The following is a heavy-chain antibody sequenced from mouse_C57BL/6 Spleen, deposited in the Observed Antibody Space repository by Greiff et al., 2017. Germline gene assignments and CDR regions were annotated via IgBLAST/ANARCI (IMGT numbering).Heavy chain of an antibody. D-gene: IGHD2-4*01. Sequence: VKLMESGAELARPGASVKLSCKASGYTFTSYGISWVKQRTGQGLEWIGEIYPRSGNTYYNEKFKGKATLTADKSSSTAYMELRSLTSEDSAVYFCARKDDYGEDCFDYWGQGTTLTVSS. V-gene: IGHV1-81*01. CDR1: GYTFTSYG. J-gene: IGHJ2*01. CDR2: IYPRSGNT. CDR3: ARKDDYGEDCFDY.